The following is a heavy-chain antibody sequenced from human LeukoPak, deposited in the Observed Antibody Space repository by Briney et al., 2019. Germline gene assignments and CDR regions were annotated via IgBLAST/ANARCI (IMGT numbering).Heavy chain of an antibody. CDR1: GFTFSNAW. CDR2: IKSKTDGGIT. V-gene: IGHV3-15*01. D-gene: IGHD3-10*01. CDR3: TTRYHSGSGSGDYKDV. Sequence: PGGSLRLSCAASGFTFSNAWMSWVRQAPGKGLEWVGRIKSKTDGGITDYAAPVKGRFSISRDDSKNTLYVQMNSLKTEDTAVYYCTTRYHSGSGSGDYKDVWGKGTTVTVSS. J-gene: IGHJ6*03.